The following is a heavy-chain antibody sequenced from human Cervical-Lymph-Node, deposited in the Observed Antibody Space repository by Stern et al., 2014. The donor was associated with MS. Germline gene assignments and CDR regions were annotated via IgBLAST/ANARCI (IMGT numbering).Heavy chain of an antibody. D-gene: IGHD2-2*02. Sequence: VHLVESGGGVVQPGRSLRLSCAASGFTFSSYGMHWVRQAPGKGLEWVAVISYDGSNKYYAASVKGRFTISRANSKNTLYLQMNSLRAEDTAVYYCAKDRCSSTSCYMADWGQGTLVTVSS. V-gene: IGHV3-30*18. CDR2: ISYDGSNK. CDR1: GFTFSSYG. J-gene: IGHJ4*02. CDR3: AKDRCSSTSCYMAD.